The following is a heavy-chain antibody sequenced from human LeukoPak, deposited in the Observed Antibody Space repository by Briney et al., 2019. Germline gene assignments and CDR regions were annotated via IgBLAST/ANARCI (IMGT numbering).Heavy chain of an antibody. D-gene: IGHD7-27*01. CDR3: ARDSTWGPLDY. CDR1: GYTLTELS. Sequence: ASVKVSCKVSGYTLTELSMHWVRQAPGKGLEWMGGFDPEDGETIYAQKFQGRVTITADKSTSTAYMELSSLRSEDTAVYYCARDSTWGPLDYWGQGTLVTVSS. V-gene: IGHV1-24*01. J-gene: IGHJ4*02. CDR2: FDPEDGET.